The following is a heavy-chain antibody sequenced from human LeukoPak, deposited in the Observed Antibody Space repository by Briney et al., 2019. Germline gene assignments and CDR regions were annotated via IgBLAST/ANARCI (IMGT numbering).Heavy chain of an antibody. Sequence: QAGGSLILSCAAPGFTLRASGMNWVRQAPAKGLEREAIIQFDGGTSYYADSVKGRFTSSRDTSKNTLYLQMDSLRAEDTAVYYGAKSRGGLPTRCLVSWGQGTLVTVSS. CDR2: IQFDGGTS. D-gene: IGHD5-24*01. CDR1: GFTLRASG. V-gene: IGHV3-30*02. J-gene: IGHJ4*02. CDR3: AKSRGGLPTRCLVS.